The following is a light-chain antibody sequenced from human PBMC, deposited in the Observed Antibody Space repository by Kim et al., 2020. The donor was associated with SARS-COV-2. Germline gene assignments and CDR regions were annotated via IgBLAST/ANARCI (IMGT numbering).Light chain of an antibody. J-gene: IGKJ5*01. CDR3: QQYENVPIT. CDR1: QDISNY. CDR2: DAS. Sequence: DIQMTQSPSSLSASVGDRVTITCQASQDISNYLNWYQQKPGKVPKLLIYDASNLETGVPSRFSGSGSGTDFTFTISSLQPEDIATYYCQQYENVPITFGQGTRLEIK. V-gene: IGKV1-33*01.